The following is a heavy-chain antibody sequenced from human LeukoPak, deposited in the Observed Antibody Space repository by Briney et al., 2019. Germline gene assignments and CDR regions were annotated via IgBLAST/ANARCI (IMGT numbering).Heavy chain of an antibody. Sequence: GGSLRLSCAASGFTFSSYAMSWVRQAPGKGLEWVSAISGSGDSTYYGDSVKGRFTISRDNSKNTLYLQMNSLRAEDTAVYYCARDGEMATIGWGQGTLVTVSS. J-gene: IGHJ4*02. CDR3: ARDGEMATIG. CDR1: GFTFSSYA. V-gene: IGHV3-23*01. D-gene: IGHD5-24*01. CDR2: ISGSGDST.